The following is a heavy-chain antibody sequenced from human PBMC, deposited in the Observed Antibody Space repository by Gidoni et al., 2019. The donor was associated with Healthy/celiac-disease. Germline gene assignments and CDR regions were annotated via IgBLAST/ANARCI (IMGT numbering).Heavy chain of an antibody. V-gene: IGHV4-61*02. Sequence: QVQLQESGPGLVKPSQTLSLTCTVSGGSINSGSYYWSWIRQPAGKGLEWIGRIYTSGSTNYNPSLKSRVTISVDTSKNQFSLKLSSVTAADTAVYYCAVSGGYCSSISCYSAFDIWGQGTMVTVSS. J-gene: IGHJ3*02. CDR2: IYTSGST. CDR1: GGSINSGSYY. D-gene: IGHD2-2*02. CDR3: AVSGGYCSSISCYSAFDI.